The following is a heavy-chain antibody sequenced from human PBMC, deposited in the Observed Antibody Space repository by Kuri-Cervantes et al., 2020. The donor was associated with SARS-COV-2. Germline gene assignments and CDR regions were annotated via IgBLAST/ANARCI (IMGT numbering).Heavy chain of an antibody. CDR2: ISSSSSYI. CDR1: GFTFRSYW. J-gene: IGHJ6*03. Sequence: GESLKISCAASGFTFRSYWMSWVRQAPGKGLEWVSSISSSSSYIYYADSVKGRFTISRDNAKNSLYLQMNSLRAEDTAVYYCARVRNDYYYYYYMDVWGKGTTVTVSS. V-gene: IGHV3-21*01. CDR3: ARVRNDYYYYYYMDV.